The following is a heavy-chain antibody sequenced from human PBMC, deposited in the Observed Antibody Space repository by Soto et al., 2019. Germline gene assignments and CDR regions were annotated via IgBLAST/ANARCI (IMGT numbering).Heavy chain of an antibody. CDR2: ISYDGSKK. V-gene: IGHV3-30-3*01. Sequence: QVQLVESGGGVVQPGRSLRLSCAASGFTFSSYAMHWVRQAPGKGLEWLALISYDGSKKYYADSVKGRFTISRDNSENTLFLQMNSLRAEDTAVYFCARDARTTVTTRGVWYFDPWGRGTLVTFSS. CDR1: GFTFSSYA. J-gene: IGHJ2*01. D-gene: IGHD4-17*01. CDR3: ARDARTTVTTRGVWYFDP.